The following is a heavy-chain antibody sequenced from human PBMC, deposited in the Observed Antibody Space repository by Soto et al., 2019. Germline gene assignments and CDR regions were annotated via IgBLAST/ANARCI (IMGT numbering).Heavy chain of an antibody. V-gene: IGHV3-30*18. Sequence: GGSLRLSCAASGYIFSYFGMHWVRQAPGKGLEWVAGISYDGGSEYYADSVKGRFTISRDNSRDTLYLQMNSLGADDTAVYYCAKDQESGAHDTTRPTDYWGQGTLVTVSS. D-gene: IGHD2-15*01. CDR3: AKDQESGAHDTTRPTDY. CDR1: GYIFSYFG. J-gene: IGHJ4*02. CDR2: ISYDGGSE.